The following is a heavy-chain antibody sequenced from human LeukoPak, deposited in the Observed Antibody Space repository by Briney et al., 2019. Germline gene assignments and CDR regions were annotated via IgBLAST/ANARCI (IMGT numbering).Heavy chain of an antibody. V-gene: IGHV3-23*01. CDR3: DKGDY. Sequence: GGSLRLSCAASGFTFSNFPMTWVRQAPGKGLEAFSSISGSGGSTYYADSVKGRFTISRDNSKNTLYLQMNSLRAEDTAVYYCDKGDYWGQGTLVTVSS. CDR2: ISGSGGST. J-gene: IGHJ4*02. CDR1: GFTFSNFP.